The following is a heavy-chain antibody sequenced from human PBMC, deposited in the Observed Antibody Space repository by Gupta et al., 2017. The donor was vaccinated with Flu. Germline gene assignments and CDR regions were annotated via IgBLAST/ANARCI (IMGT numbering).Heavy chain of an antibody. CDR2: IYPADSDD. J-gene: IGHJ4*02. D-gene: IGHD2-2*01. V-gene: IGHV5-51*01. CDR3: ARRNPSSFAVEPTALDY. Sequence: VRQMPGKGLEWMWSIYPADSDDRYSPSFPGHVSISVDNSINTAYLQWRSLKASETAMYDCARRNPSSFAVEPTALDYWGQGTLVTVSS.